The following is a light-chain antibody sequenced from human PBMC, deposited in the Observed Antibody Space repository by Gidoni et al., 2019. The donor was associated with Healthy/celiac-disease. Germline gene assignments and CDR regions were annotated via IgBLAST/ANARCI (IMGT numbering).Light chain of an antibody. V-gene: IGLV2-11*01. CDR2: DVS. Sequence: HSALTQPRSLSGSPGLSVTIPCTGTSSDVGGHNYVSWYQQHPGKAPKLMIYDVSKRPSGVPDRFSGSKSGNTASLTISGLQAEDEADYYCCSYAGSYAWVFRGGTKLTVL. J-gene: IGLJ3*02. CDR1: SSDVGGHNY. CDR3: CSYAGSYAWV.